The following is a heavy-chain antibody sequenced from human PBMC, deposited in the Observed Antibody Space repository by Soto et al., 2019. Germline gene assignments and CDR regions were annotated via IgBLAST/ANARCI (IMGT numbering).Heavy chain of an antibody. V-gene: IGHV3-23*01. CDR2: ISGSGGST. J-gene: IGHJ6*02. D-gene: IGHD4-17*01. Sequence: PRGSLSLSCAASGFTFSSYAMSWVRQAPGKGLEWVSAISGSGGSTYYADSVKGRFTISRDNSKNTLYLQMNSLRAEDTAVYYCAKGRSSTPYYYYGMDVWGQGTTVTVSS. CDR3: AKGRSSTPYYYYGMDV. CDR1: GFTFSSYA.